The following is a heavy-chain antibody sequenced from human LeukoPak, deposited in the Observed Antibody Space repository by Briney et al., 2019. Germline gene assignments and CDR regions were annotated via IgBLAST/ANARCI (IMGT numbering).Heavy chain of an antibody. D-gene: IGHD6-13*01. J-gene: IGHJ4*02. V-gene: IGHV1-46*01. CDR3: ATDGTIAAAGL. CDR1: GYTFTSYY. Sequence: GASVKVSCKASGYTFTSYYMHWVRQAPGQGLEWMGIINPSGGSTNYAQKFQGRVTMTEDTSTDTAYMELSSLRSEDTAVYYCATDGTIAAAGLWGQGTLVTVSS. CDR2: INPSGGST.